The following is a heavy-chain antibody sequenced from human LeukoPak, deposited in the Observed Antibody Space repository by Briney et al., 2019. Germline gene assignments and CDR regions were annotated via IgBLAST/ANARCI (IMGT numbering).Heavy chain of an antibody. D-gene: IGHD4-17*01. CDR2: ISRSGDNT. Sequence: GGSLRLSCAASGFTFSSYAMSWVRQAPGKGLEWVSVISRSGDNTYYADSVKGRFTISRDNSKNTLYLQMNSLRVEDTAVYYCAKDYGDYAGYFQHWGQGTLVTVSS. V-gene: IGHV3-23*01. CDR1: GFTFSSYA. J-gene: IGHJ1*01. CDR3: AKDYGDYAGYFQH.